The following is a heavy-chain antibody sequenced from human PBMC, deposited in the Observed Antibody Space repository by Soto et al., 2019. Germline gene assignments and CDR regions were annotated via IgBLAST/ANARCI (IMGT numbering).Heavy chain of an antibody. CDR1: GGSISSGGYY. CDR2: IYYSGST. CDR3: ARGRSSEQPGYFDY. J-gene: IGHJ4*02. Sequence: SETLSLTCTVSGGSISSGGYYWSWIRQHPGKGLEWIGYIYYSGSTYYNPSLKSRVTISVDTSKNQFSLKLGSVTAADTAVYYCARGRSSEQPGYFDYWGQGTLVTVSS. V-gene: IGHV4-31*03. D-gene: IGHD6-13*01.